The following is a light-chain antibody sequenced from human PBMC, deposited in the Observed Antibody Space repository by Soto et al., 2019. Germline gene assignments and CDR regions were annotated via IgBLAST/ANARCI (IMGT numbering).Light chain of an antibody. CDR2: GVS. Sequence: QSALTQSASVSGSPGQSITISCTGTSSDVGAYKYVSWYQQHPGKVPKLIIYGVSNRPSGVSNRFSGSKSGNTAFLTISGLQPEDEADYYCTSFAPGRIYVFGTGTKVTVL. CDR1: SSDVGAYKY. CDR3: TSFAPGRIYV. V-gene: IGLV2-14*03. J-gene: IGLJ1*01.